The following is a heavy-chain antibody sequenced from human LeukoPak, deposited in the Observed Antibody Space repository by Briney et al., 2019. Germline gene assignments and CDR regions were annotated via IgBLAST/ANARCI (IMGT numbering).Heavy chain of an antibody. J-gene: IGHJ6*03. CDR1: GGSISSSSYY. CDR2: IYYSGST. CDR3: ARDFSSSSSVYYYYYMDV. D-gene: IGHD6-6*01. V-gene: IGHV4-39*07. Sequence: PSETLSLTCTVSGGSISSSSYYWGWIRQPPGKGLEWIGSIYYSGSTYYNPSLKSRVTISVDTSKNQFSLRLSSVTAADTAVYYCARDFSSSSSVYYYYYMDVWGKGTTVTVSS.